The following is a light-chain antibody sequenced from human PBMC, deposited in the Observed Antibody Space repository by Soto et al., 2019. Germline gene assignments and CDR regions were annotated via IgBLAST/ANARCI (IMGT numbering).Light chain of an antibody. Sequence: EIVLTQSPATLSLSPGERATLSCRASQSVSSYLAWYQQKPGQAPRLLIYDASNRAPGIPARFSGSGSGTDFTLTISSLEPEDFAVYYCHQRSNWPPTFGGGTKVEIK. CDR2: DAS. V-gene: IGKV3-11*01. J-gene: IGKJ4*01. CDR1: QSVSSY. CDR3: HQRSNWPPT.